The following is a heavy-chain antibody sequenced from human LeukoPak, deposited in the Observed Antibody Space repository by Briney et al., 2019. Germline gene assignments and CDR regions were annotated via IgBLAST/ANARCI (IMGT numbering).Heavy chain of an antibody. V-gene: IGHV1-69*06. CDR3: ARGGRNGDYEAFDY. CDR2: IIPIFGTA. J-gene: IGHJ4*02. Sequence: SVKVSCKASGGTFSSYAISWVRQAPGQGLEWMGGIIPIFGTANYAQKFQGRVTITADTSTSTAYMELSSLRSEDTAVYYCARGGRNGDYEAFDYWGQGTLVTVSS. D-gene: IGHD4-17*01. CDR1: GGTFSSYA.